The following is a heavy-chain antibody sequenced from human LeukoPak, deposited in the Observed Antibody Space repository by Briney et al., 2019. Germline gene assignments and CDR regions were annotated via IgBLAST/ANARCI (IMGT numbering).Heavy chain of an antibody. V-gene: IGHV4-39*07. J-gene: IGHJ6*03. CDR3: ARYYYYYMDV. Sequence: SETLSLTCTVSGGSISSSSYYWGWIRQPPGKGLEWIGSIYYSGSTYYNPSLRSRVTMSLDKSKNQFSLNLSSVTAADTAIYYCARYYYYYMDVWGKGTTVTVSS. CDR2: IYYSGST. CDR1: GGSISSSSYY.